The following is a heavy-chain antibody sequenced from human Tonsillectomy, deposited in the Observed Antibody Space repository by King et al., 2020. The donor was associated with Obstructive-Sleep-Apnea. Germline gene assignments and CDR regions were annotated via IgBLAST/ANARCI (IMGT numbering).Heavy chain of an antibody. Sequence: QLVQSGAEVKKPGSSVKVSCKASGGTFSSYAISWVRQAPGQGLEWMGRIIPFLAIANYAQKFQGRVTITADKPTSTAFMGLSSLRSEDTAVYYCARGATSDWYFDLWGRGTLVTVSS. CDR2: IIPFLAIA. V-gene: IGHV1-69*09. CDR3: ARGATSDWYFDL. D-gene: IGHD1-26*01. J-gene: IGHJ2*01. CDR1: GGTFSSYA.